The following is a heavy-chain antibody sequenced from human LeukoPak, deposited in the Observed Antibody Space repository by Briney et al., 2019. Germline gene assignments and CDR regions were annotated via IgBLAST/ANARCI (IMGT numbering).Heavy chain of an antibody. D-gene: IGHD4-17*01. CDR1: GYTFTSYA. CDR2: INACNGST. Sequence: ASVKVSCKASGYTFTSYAMHWVRQAPGQRLEWMGWINACNGSTKYSQKFQGRVTITRDTSASTAYMELSSLRSEDTAVYYCARDNGDGGLDYWGQGTLVTVSS. V-gene: IGHV1-3*01. J-gene: IGHJ4*02. CDR3: ARDNGDGGLDY.